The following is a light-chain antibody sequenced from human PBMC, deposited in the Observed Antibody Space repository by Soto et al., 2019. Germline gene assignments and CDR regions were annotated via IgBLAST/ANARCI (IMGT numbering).Light chain of an antibody. CDR3: QHRHSYPIT. V-gene: IGKV1-9*01. J-gene: IGKJ5*01. Sequence: DIQLTQSPSFLSASVGDRVTITCRASQYIPSFLAWYQQKPGKAPELLIHSASTLHSGVPSRFSGSGSGTEFTLTISSLQPEDFATYYCQHRHSYPITFGQGTRLEMK. CDR1: QYIPSF. CDR2: SAS.